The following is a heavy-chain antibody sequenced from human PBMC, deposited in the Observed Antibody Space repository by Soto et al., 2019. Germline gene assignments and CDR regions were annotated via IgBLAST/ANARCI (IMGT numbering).Heavy chain of an antibody. CDR3: ARVTPSVYYYGMDV. J-gene: IGHJ6*02. D-gene: IGHD3-3*01. V-gene: IGHV3-13*01. CDR2: IGTAGDT. CDR1: GFTFSSYD. Sequence: GGSLRLSCAASGFTFSSYDMHWVRQATGKGLEWVSAIGTAGDTYYPGSVKGRFTISRENAKNSLYLQMNSLRAEDTAVYYCARVTPSVYYYGMDVWGQGTTVTVSS.